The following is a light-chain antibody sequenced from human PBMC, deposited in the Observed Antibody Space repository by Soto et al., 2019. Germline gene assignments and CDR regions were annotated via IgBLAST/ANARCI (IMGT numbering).Light chain of an antibody. Sequence: IRLTQSPSSLSPSTGDRATLTCRASQSISSYLNWYQQKPGKAPKVLIYAASSLQSGVPSRFSGSGSGTDFTLTISSLQPEDFVTYYCQQSYSTPYTFGQGTKVDIK. CDR3: QQSYSTPYT. V-gene: IGKV1-39*01. CDR2: AAS. J-gene: IGKJ2*01. CDR1: QSISSY.